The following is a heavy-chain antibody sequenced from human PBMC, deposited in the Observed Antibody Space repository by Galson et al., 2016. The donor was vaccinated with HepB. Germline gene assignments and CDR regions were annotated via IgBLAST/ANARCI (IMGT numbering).Heavy chain of an antibody. Sequence: SVKVSCKASGYNFAGYYMHWVRQAPGQGLEWMGWINPNTGGPKYAQKFQNWVTMTRDTSISTAYMELSRLGSGDTAVYYCARDGGLYYYDTWGQGTLVTVSS. J-gene: IGHJ5*02. D-gene: IGHD3-22*01. CDR3: ARDGGLYYYDT. V-gene: IGHV1-2*04. CDR2: INPNTGGP. CDR1: GYNFAGYY.